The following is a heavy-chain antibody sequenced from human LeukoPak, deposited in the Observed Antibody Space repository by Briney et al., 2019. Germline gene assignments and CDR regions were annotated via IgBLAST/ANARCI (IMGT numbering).Heavy chain of an antibody. CDR1: GGSISSSSYY. V-gene: IGHV4-61*01. J-gene: IGHJ3*02. D-gene: IGHD5-18*01. CDR3: ARDGDTAMILFAFDI. CDR2: THYTGST. Sequence: SETLSLTCTVSGGSISSSSYYWSWIRQPPGKGLEWIGYTHYTGSTSVNPSLKSRVTISVDTSKNQFSLKVSSVTAADTAVYYCARDGDTAMILFAFDIWGQGTMVTVSS.